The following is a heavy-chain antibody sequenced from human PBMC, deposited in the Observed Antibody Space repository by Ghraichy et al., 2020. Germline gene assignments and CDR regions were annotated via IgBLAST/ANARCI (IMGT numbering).Heavy chain of an antibody. CDR2: INPSGGST. CDR3: ARAVGVRVYYGSGSYPPNWFDP. Sequence: ASVKVSCKASGYTFTSYYMHWVRQAPGQGLEWMGIINPSGGSTSYAQKFQGRVTMTRDTSTSTVYMELSSLRSEDTAVYYCARAVGVRVYYGSGSYPPNWFDPWGQGTLVTVSS. D-gene: IGHD3-10*01. J-gene: IGHJ5*02. CDR1: GYTFTSYY. V-gene: IGHV1-46*03.